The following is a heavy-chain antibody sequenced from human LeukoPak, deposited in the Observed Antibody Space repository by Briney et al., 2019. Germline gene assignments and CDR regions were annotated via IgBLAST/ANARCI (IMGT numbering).Heavy chain of an antibody. CDR2: ISAYNGNT. CDR3: ARDHRVACSYEDY. CDR1: GYTFTGYY. D-gene: IGHD5-12*01. Sequence: ASVKVSCKASGYTFTGYYMHWVRQAPGQGLEWMGWISAYNGNTNYAQKLQGRVTVTTDTSTSTAYMELRSLRSDDTAVYYCARDHRVACSYEDYWGQGTLVTVSS. J-gene: IGHJ4*02. V-gene: IGHV1-18*04.